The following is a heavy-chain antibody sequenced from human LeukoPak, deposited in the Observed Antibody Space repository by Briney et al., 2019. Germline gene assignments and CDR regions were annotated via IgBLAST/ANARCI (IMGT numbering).Heavy chain of an antibody. CDR1: GFTFSSYG. Sequence: GGSLRLSCAASGFTFSSYGMSWVRQAPGKGLEWVSYIRSSSSTIYYADSVKGRFTISRDNAKNSLYLQMNSLRAEDTAVYYCARDRVIESPYYFDYWGQGTLVTVSS. J-gene: IGHJ4*02. D-gene: IGHD2/OR15-2a*01. CDR3: ARDRVIESPYYFDY. V-gene: IGHV3-48*01. CDR2: IRSSSSTI.